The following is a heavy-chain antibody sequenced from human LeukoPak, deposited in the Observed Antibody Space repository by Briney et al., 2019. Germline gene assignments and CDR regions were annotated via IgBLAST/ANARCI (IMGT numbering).Heavy chain of an antibody. D-gene: IGHD4-17*01. CDR3: AKVADGDYLPIMDV. CDR1: GFTFSSYT. CDR2: ISGSGGST. J-gene: IGHJ6*02. Sequence: GSLRLSCAASGFTFSSYTMSWVRQAPGKGLEWVSAISGSGGSTYYADSVKGRFTISRDNSKNTLYLQMNSLRAEDTAVYYCAKVADGDYLPIMDVWAKGPRSPSP. V-gene: IGHV3-23*01.